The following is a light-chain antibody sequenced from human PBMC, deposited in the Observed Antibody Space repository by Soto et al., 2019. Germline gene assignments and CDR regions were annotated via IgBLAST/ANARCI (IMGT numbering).Light chain of an antibody. Sequence: DIQMTQSPSSLSASVGDRVTITCRASQSISSYLNWYQQKPGKAPKLLIYAASSLQSGVPSRFSGSGSGTDFTLTISSLQPEDFATYYCQQSYSTQYTFGQGTKVDIK. CDR1: QSISSY. CDR2: AAS. V-gene: IGKV1-39*01. J-gene: IGKJ2*01. CDR3: QQSYSTQYT.